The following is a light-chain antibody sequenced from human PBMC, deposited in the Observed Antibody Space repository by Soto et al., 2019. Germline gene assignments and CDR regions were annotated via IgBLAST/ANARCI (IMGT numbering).Light chain of an antibody. CDR3: SSYADTNKLV. CDR2: EVN. J-gene: IGLJ2*01. CDR1: SSDIGGYNF. V-gene: IGLV2-8*01. Sequence: QSALTQPPSASGSPGQSVTISCTGTSSDIGGYNFVSWYQQHPGKAPKLMIDEVNKRPSGVPDRFSGSKSGNTASLTVSGLQAEDEADYYCSSYADTNKLVFGGGTQLTVL.